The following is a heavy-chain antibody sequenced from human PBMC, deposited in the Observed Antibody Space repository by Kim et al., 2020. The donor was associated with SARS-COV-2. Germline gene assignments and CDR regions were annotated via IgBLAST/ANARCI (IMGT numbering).Heavy chain of an antibody. D-gene: IGHD6-13*01. CDR3: AKDSSRGVDYYYYGMDV. J-gene: IGHJ6*02. V-gene: IGHV3-23*01. Sequence: VNGRFTISRDNSKNTLYLQMNSLRAEDTAVYYCAKDSSRGVDYYYYGMDVWGQGTTVTVSS.